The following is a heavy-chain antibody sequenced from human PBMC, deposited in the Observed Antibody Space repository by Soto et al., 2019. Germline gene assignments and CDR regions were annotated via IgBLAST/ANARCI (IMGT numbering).Heavy chain of an antibody. D-gene: IGHD3-22*01. CDR3: ARVESGGYYPNWFDP. J-gene: IGHJ5*02. CDR2: IYHSGST. V-gene: IGHV4-38-2*02. CDR1: GYSISSGYY. Sequence: PSETLSLPCTVSGYSISSGYYGGWIRQPPGKGLEWIGSIYHSGSTYYNPSLKSRVTISVDTSKNQFSLKLSSVTTADTAVYYCARVESGGYYPNWFDPWGQGTLVTVSS.